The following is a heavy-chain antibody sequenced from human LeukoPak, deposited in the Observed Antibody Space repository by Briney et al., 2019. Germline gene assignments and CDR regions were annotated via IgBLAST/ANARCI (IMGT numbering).Heavy chain of an antibody. V-gene: IGHV3-30*02. D-gene: IGHD5-18*01. Sequence: GGSLRLSCAASGFTFSSYGMHWVRQAPRKGLEWVAFIRYDGSNKYYADSVKGRFTISRDNSKNTLYLQMNSLRAEDTAVYYCAKIPVDTAMANVDYWGQGTLVTVSS. CDR1: GFTFSSYG. J-gene: IGHJ4*02. CDR3: AKIPVDTAMANVDY. CDR2: IRYDGSNK.